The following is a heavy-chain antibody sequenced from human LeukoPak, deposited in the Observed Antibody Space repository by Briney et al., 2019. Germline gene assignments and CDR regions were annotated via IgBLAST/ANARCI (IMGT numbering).Heavy chain of an antibody. CDR1: GYTFTGYY. CDR3: ARSLAAADHFDY. J-gene: IGHJ4*02. Sequence: ASVKVSCKASGYTFTGYYMHWVRQAPGQGLEWMGWINPNSGGTNYAQKFQGRVTMTRDTSISTAYMELSRLRSDDTAVYYCARSLAAADHFDYWGQGTLVTVSS. CDR2: INPNSGGT. V-gene: IGHV1-2*02. D-gene: IGHD6-13*01.